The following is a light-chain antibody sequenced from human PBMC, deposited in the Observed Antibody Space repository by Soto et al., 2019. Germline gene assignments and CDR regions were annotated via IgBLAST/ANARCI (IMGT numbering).Light chain of an antibody. V-gene: IGKV3-11*01. CDR2: DAS. CDR1: QSVSSD. Sequence: EIVLRQSPAPLSVSPGERATLSCRASQSVSSDLAWYQQKPGQAPRLLIYDASNRATGIPARFSGSGSGTDFTLTISSLEPEDFAVYYCQQRSNWLTFGGGTKVDIK. CDR3: QQRSNWLT. J-gene: IGKJ4*01.